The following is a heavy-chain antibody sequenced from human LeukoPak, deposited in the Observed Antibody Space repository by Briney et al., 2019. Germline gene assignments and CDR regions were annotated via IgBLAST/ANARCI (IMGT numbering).Heavy chain of an antibody. D-gene: IGHD3-22*01. CDR2: IYYSGST. V-gene: IGHV4-59*01. CDR1: GGSIGSYY. J-gene: IGHJ4*02. Sequence: KPSEPLSLTCIVSGGSIGSYYWSWIRQPPGKGLEWIGHIYYSGSTDYNPSLRSRVTISVDTSKNQFSLSLSSVTAADTAVYYCARDRSDGSGYYGYYFDYWGQGTQVIASA. CDR3: ARDRSDGSGYYGYYFDY.